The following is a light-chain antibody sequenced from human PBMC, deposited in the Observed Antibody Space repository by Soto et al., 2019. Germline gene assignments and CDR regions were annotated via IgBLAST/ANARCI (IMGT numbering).Light chain of an antibody. V-gene: IGKV3-11*01. Sequence: EVVLTQSPVNLSLSPGERATLSCRASQSFRGLLAWYQQKPGQAPRLLIYDAYNRATGIPPRFSGSGSGTDFTLTISSLEPEDFAVYYCQQRSNWTLTFGPGTKVDIK. CDR3: QQRSNWTLT. CDR2: DAY. J-gene: IGKJ3*01. CDR1: QSFRGL.